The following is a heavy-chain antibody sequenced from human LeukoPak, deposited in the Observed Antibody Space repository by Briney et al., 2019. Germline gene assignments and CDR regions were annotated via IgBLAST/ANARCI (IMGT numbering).Heavy chain of an antibody. D-gene: IGHD3-10*01. V-gene: IGHV4-59*01. J-gene: IGHJ4*02. CDR2: IYYSGST. CDR3: ASLGKAY. CDR1: GGSFSGYY. Sequence: SETLSLTCAVYGGSFSGYYWSWIRQPPGKGLEWIGYIYYSGSTNYNPSLKSRVTISVDTSKNQFSLKLSSVTAADTAVYYCASLGKAYWGQGTLVTVSS.